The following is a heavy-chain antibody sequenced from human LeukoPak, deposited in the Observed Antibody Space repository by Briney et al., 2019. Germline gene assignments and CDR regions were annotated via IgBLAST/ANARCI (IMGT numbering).Heavy chain of an antibody. V-gene: IGHV4-59*08. D-gene: IGHD3-9*01. CDR1: GGSISSYY. CDR3: ARHGPPTYYDILTGYYQNNWFDP. Sequence: PSETLSLTCTVSGGSISSYYGSWIRQPPGKGLEWIGYIYYSGSTNYNPSLKSRVTISVDTSKNQFSLKLSSVTAADTAVYYCARHGPPTYYDILTGYYQNNWFDPWGQGTLVTVSS. J-gene: IGHJ5*02. CDR2: IYYSGST.